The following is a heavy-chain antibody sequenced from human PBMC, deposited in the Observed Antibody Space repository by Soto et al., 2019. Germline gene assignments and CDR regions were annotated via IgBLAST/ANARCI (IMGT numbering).Heavy chain of an antibody. V-gene: IGHV3-23*01. CDR2: ISGSGTGT. CDR3: AKVPPRPYCFDY. CDR1: GFTFSNYA. J-gene: IGHJ4*02. Sequence: EVQLLDSGGGLVQPGGSLRLSCAASGFTFSNYAMNWVRQAPGKGLEWVSAISGSGTGTDYLDSVKGRFTISSDTSKNTLYLQMNSLRAEDTAVYYCAKVPPRPYCFDYWGQGTLVTVSS.